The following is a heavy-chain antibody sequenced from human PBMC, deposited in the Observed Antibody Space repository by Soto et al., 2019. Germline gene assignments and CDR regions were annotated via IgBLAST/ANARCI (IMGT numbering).Heavy chain of an antibody. CDR1: GFTFSSYN. J-gene: IGHJ4*02. D-gene: IGHD3-22*01. CDR2: ISSSGSTI. V-gene: IGHV3-48*01. CDR3: ARVAYYYDSSGYFY. Sequence: GGSLRLSCAASGFTFSSYNMNWVRQAPGKGLEWVSYISSSGSTIYHADSVKGRFTISRDNAKNSLYLQMNSLRAEDTAVYYCARVAYYYDSSGYFYWGQGTLVTVSS.